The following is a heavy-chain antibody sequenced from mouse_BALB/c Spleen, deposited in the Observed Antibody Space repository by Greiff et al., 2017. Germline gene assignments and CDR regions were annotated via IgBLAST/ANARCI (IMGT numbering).Heavy chain of an antibody. CDR3: ARDGEVRQFAY. J-gene: IGHJ3*01. V-gene: IGHV2-9*02. CDR1: GFSLTSYG. CDR2: IWAGGST. D-gene: IGHD2-14*01. Sequence: VMLVESGPGLVAPSQSLSITCTVSGFSLTSYGVHWVRQPPGKGLEWLGVIWAGGSTNYNSALMSRLSISKDNSKSQVFLKMNSLQTDDTAMYYCARDGEVRQFAYWGQGTLVTVSA.